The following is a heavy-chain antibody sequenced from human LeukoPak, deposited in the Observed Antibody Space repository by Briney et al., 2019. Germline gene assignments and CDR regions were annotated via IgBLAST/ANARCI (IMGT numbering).Heavy chain of an antibody. CDR2: IYYSGST. J-gene: IGHJ4*02. D-gene: IGHD3-9*01. Sequence: PSETLSLTCTVSGGSISSYYWSWIRQPPGKGLEWIGYIYYSGSTNYNPSLKSRDTIPVDTSKNQFSLKLSSVTAADTAVYYCARQLYYDILTGDYYFDYWGQGTLVTVSS. V-gene: IGHV4-59*08. CDR3: ARQLYYDILTGDYYFDY. CDR1: GGSISSYY.